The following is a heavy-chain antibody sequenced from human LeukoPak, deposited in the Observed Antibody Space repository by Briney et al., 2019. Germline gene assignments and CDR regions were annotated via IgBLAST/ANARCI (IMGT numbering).Heavy chain of an antibody. Sequence: PGGSLRLSCAASGFTFSSYGMHWVRQAPGKGLEWVAVIWYDGSNKYYADSVKGRFTISRDNSKNTLYLQMNSLRAEDTAVFYWGGGGTSLHYWGQGTLVTVSS. D-gene: IGHD3-16*01. CDR3: GGGGTSLHY. CDR1: GFTFSSYG. V-gene: IGHV3-33*01. CDR2: IWYDGSNK. J-gene: IGHJ4*02.